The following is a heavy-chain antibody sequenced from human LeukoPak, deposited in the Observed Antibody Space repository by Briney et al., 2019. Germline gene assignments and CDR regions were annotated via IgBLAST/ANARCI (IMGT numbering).Heavy chain of an antibody. CDR2: INWNGGST. J-gene: IGHJ4*02. D-gene: IGHD3-10*01. CDR3: AKEGPVRGVVDY. Sequence: GGSLRLSCAASGFIFYDYGMTWVRQAPGKGLEWVSGINWNGGSTGYGDSVKGRFTISRDNSKNTLYLQMNSLRAEDTAVYYCAKEGPVRGVVDYWGQGTLVTVSS. CDR1: GFIFYDYG. V-gene: IGHV3-20*04.